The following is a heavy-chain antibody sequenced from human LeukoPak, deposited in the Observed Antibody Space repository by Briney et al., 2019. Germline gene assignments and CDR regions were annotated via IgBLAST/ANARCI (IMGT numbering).Heavy chain of an antibody. CDR1: GFTFSNSA. J-gene: IGHJ4*02. CDR2: ISKDETNT. V-gene: IGHV3-30*18. D-gene: IGHD5-12*01. Sequence: GGSLRLSCAASGFTFSNSAMHWVRQPPGKGLEWVTVISKDETNTYYADSVKGRFTISRDNSNNMLYLQMNSLRTEDTAVYYCAKVGSGNGYYWGQGTLVTVSS. CDR3: AKVGSGNGYY.